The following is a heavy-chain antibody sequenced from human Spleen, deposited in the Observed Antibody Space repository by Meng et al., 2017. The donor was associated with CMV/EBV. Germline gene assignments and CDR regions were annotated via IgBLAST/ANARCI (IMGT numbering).Heavy chain of an antibody. J-gene: IGHJ5*02. Sequence: TCSSYTVIWVRQAPGKGLEWMGRIIPTLGLATYAQKFQGRVTLIADKSTSTVYMELSSLRYEDTAVYYCAKDRGDCDITICPEGDPWGQGTLVTVSS. CDR3: AKDRGDCDITICPEGDP. D-gene: IGHD2-2*01. CDR1: TCSSYT. CDR2: IIPTLGLA. V-gene: IGHV1-69*04.